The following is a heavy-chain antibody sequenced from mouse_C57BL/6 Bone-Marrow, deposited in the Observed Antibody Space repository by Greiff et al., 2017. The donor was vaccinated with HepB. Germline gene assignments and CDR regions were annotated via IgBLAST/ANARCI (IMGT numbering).Heavy chain of an antibody. CDR2: INPNNGGT. CDR3: SRDWFCGYLDV. CDR1: GYTFTDYN. D-gene: IGHD2-2*01. J-gene: IGHJ1*03. Sequence: EVQLQQSGPELVKPGASVKIPCKASGYTFTDYNMDWVKQSHGKSLEWIGDINPNNGGTIYNQKFKGKATLTVDKSSSTAYMELRSLTSEDTAVYYCSRDWFCGYLDVGGRGTTVTVTA. V-gene: IGHV1-18*01.